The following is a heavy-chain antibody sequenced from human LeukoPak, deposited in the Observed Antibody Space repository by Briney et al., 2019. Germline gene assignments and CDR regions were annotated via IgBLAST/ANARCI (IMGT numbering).Heavy chain of an antibody. CDR1: GFTFDDYG. CDR2: INWNGGST. D-gene: IGHD6-19*01. J-gene: IGHJ6*03. CDR3: ARMAGAGYYFYTVG. V-gene: IGHV3-20*04. Sequence: PGGSLRLSCAASGFTFDDYGMSWVRHAPGKGLGRVSGINWNGGSTGYADAVKGRFTISRENAKNPLYLQMNSLRAEDTALYYCARMAGAGYYFYTVGWGKGATVTVSS.